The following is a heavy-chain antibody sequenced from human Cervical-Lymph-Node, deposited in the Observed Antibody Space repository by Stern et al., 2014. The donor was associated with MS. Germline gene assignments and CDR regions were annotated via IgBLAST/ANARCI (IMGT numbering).Heavy chain of an antibody. D-gene: IGHD1-26*01. CDR3: ARDLGVGPTVS. Sequence: QDQLVQSGAEVKRPGSSVKVSCKASGGTFSTSGITWVRQAPGQGLEWMGGIIPLVNTTISSRKFQGRLTITADKYTSTAYMALNSLKSDDTAVYFCARDLGVGPTVSWGQGTVVTVSS. V-gene: IGHV1-69*14. CDR1: GGTFSTSG. J-gene: IGHJ5*02. CDR2: IIPLVNTT.